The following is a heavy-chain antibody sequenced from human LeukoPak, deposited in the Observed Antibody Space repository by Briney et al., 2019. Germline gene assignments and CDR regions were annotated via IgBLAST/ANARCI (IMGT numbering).Heavy chain of an antibody. CDR1: GFTFSNYA. V-gene: IGHV3-23*01. CDR3: AKARDSAAAGTDY. D-gene: IGHD6-13*01. J-gene: IGHJ4*02. CDR2: TSGVTT. Sequence: GGSLRLSCAASGFTFSNYAMSWVRQAPGKGPEWVSTTSGVTTYYADSVKGRFTISRDNSMNTLYLQMDSLRAEDTAVYYCAKARDSAAAGTDYWGQGTLVTVSS.